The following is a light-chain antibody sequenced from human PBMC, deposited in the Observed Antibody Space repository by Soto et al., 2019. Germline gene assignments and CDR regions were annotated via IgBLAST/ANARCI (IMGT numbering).Light chain of an antibody. V-gene: IGKV1-39*01. J-gene: IGKJ1*01. CDR3: QQRFSAPWT. CDR1: QNISTY. CDR2: GAS. Sequence: QVTQSPPSPSASIGDTAILICRSAQNISTYLNWYNQKPGKVPNLLIYGASRLHGGVSSPYSASGFGTDFTLTITNLQPGGFATYFCQQRFSAPWTFGQGTTVEI.